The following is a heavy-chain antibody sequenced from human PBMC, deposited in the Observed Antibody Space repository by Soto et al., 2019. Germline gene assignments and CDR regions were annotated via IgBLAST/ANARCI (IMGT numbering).Heavy chain of an antibody. J-gene: IGHJ6*02. V-gene: IGHV3-30*18. CDR2: ISYDGSNK. Sequence: GGSLRLSCAASGFTFSSYGMHWVRQAPGKGLEWVAVISYDGSNKYYADSVKGRFTISRDNSKNTLYLQMNSLRAEDTAVYYCAKDHHVDYDFWSGYYRFYYYYGMDVWGQGTTVTVSS. CDR3: AKDHHVDYDFWSGYYRFYYYYGMDV. D-gene: IGHD3-3*01. CDR1: GFTFSSYG.